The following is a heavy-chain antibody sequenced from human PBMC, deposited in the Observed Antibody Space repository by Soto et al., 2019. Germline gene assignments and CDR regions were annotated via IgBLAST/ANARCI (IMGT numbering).Heavy chain of an antibody. CDR2: INPNCGGA. Sequence: ASVKVSCKASGYTFSGYSIHWVRQAPGQGLEWMGWINPNCGGANYAQKFQGRVTMTTDTSISTAYMELSRLRSDDTAVYYCARVPDYTTPIDYWGQGTLVTVSS. J-gene: IGHJ4*02. CDR3: ARVPDYTTPIDY. CDR1: GYTFSGYS. V-gene: IGHV1-2*02. D-gene: IGHD4-4*01.